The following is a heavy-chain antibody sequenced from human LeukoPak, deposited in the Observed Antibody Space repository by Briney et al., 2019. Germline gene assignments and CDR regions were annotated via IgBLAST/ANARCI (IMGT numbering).Heavy chain of an antibody. J-gene: IGHJ4*02. CDR2: IKQDGSEK. CDR1: GFSFSSYW. V-gene: IGHV3-7*01. CDR3: ARGGYCSSGRCYYFDY. Sequence: GGSLRLSCAASGFSFSSYWMSWDRQAPGKGLEWVANIKQDGSEKYYEDSVKGRFTTSRDNAKNSLYLQMNSLRAEDTAVYYCARGGYCSSGRCYYFDYWGQGTLVTVSS. D-gene: IGHD2-15*01.